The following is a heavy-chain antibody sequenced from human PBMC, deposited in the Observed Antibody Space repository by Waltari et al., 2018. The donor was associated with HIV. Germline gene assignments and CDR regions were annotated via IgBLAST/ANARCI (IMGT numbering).Heavy chain of an antibody. D-gene: IGHD3-16*01. V-gene: IGHV1-69*12. CDR1: GDTFSSYA. Sequence: QVQLVQSGAEVKKPGYSVKVSCKASGDTFSSYAISWVRQAPGQGVEWMGGIIPAFDTTNYAQKFQGRVTITADESTSTAYLELSSLRAEDTAVYYCASPISPGGMYYYGMDVWGQGTTVTVSS. J-gene: IGHJ6*02. CDR2: IIPAFDTT. CDR3: ASPISPGGMYYYGMDV.